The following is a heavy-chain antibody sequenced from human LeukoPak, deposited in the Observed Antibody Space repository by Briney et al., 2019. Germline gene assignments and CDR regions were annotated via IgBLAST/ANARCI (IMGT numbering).Heavy chain of an antibody. CDR2: ISSRSTYV. J-gene: IGHJ4*02. CDR3: ARFRRDGSNYNDY. Sequence: GGSLRLPCAASGFTFSDYSINWVRQAPGKGLEWVSSISSRSTYVFYADSVKGRFAISRDNAKNSMYLQMNGLRAEDTAVYYCARFRRDGSNYNDYWGQGTLVTVSS. V-gene: IGHV3-21*06. D-gene: IGHD5-24*01. CDR1: GFTFSDYS.